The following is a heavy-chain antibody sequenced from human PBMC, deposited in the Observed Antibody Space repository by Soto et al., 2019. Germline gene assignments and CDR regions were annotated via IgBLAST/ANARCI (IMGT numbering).Heavy chain of an antibody. J-gene: IGHJ3*02. CDR1: GFTFSSYG. D-gene: IGHD3-16*02. V-gene: IGHV3-30*18. CDR3: AKDRNYDYVWGSYREDAFDI. CDR2: ISYDGSNK. Sequence: TGGSLRLSCAASGFTFSSYGMHWVRQAPGKGLEWVAVISYDGSNKYYADSVKGRFTISRDNSKNTLYLQMNSLRAEDTAVYYCAKDRNYDYVWGSYREDAFDIWGQGTMVTVSS.